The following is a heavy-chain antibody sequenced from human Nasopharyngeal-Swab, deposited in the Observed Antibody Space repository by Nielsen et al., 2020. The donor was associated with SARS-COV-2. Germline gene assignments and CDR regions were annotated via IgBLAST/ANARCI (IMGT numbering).Heavy chain of an antibody. CDR2: INAGNGNT. J-gene: IGHJ4*02. CDR1: GYTFTTYA. CDR3: ARVWQLWESDY. V-gene: IGHV1-3*01. Sequence: ASVKVSCKASGYTFTTYAMHWVRQASGQRLEWMGWINAGNGNTKYSQKFQGRVTITRDTSASTAYMELSSLRSEDTAVYYCARVWQLWESDYWGQGTLVTVSS. D-gene: IGHD5-18*01.